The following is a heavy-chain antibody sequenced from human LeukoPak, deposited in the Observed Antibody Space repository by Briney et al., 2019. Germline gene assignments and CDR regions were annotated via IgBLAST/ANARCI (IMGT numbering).Heavy chain of an antibody. D-gene: IGHD4-17*01. CDR3: ARLARDYADYWFDP. J-gene: IGHJ5*02. Sequence: KRGESLKISCQTSGYDFSTKWIGWVRQMPGKGLEWMGIIYPTDSITRYSPSFQGHVSISVDTSINTAYLQWASLRPSDTAMYFCARLARDYADYWFDPWGQGTLVTVCS. CDR1: GYDFSTKW. V-gene: IGHV5-51*01. CDR2: IYPTDSIT.